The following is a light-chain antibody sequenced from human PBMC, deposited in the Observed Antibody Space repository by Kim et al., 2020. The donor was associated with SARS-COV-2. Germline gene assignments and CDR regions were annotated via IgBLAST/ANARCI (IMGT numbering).Light chain of an antibody. CDR2: DVS. V-gene: IGLV2-11*01. J-gene: IGLJ3*02. CDR1: SSDVGNYNY. CDR3: CSYAGSYTWV. Sequence: QSALTQPRSVSGSPGQSVTLSCTGTSSDVGNYNYVSWYQHHPGKAPKLIIYDVSKRPSGVPDRFSVSKSGNTASLTISGLQAEDEADYYCCSYAGSYTWVFGGGTQLTVL.